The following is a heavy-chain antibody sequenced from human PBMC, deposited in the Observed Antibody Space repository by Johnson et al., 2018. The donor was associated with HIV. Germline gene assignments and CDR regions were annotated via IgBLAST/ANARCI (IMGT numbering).Heavy chain of an antibody. D-gene: IGHD2-8*01. V-gene: IGHV3-7*03. CDR3: ARLKNGAFDI. J-gene: IGHJ3*02. Sequence: VQLVESGGGVVQPGRSLRLSCAASGFTFSSYGMHWVRQAPGKGLEWVANIKQDGSEKYYVAYVKGRFTISRDNSKNTLFLQMNSLRVEDTAVYYCARLKNGAFDIWGQGTMVTVSS. CDR2: IKQDGSEK. CDR1: GFTFSSYG.